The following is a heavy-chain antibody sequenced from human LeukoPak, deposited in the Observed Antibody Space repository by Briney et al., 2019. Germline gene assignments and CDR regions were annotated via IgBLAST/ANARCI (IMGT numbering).Heavy chain of an antibody. Sequence: SETLSLTCAVYGGSFSGYYWSWIRQPPGKGLEWIGEINHSGSTNYNPSLKSRVTISVDTSKNQFSLKLSPVTAADTAVYYCARGGYGDYVRYYYYGMDVWGQGTTVTVSS. CDR2: INHSGST. V-gene: IGHV4-34*01. J-gene: IGHJ6*02. D-gene: IGHD4-17*01. CDR3: ARGGYGDYVRYYYYGMDV. CDR1: GGSFSGYY.